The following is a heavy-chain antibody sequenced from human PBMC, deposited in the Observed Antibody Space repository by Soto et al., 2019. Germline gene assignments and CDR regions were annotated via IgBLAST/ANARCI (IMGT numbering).Heavy chain of an antibody. CDR1: GGIFGSHG. D-gene: IGHD3-22*01. J-gene: IGHJ3*01. V-gene: IGHV1-69*01. CDR2: LIPIFRTL. CDR3: VRDRRIYYSDPHDEFVASDYEV. Sequence: QVQLIQSEAEVKKPGSSVRVSCTASGGIFGSHGFSWVRQAPGQRLEWVGGLIPIFRTLTYTEKFQARVRSAADESTNTVYLDLSSLTSEDTAVYYCVRDRRIYYSDPHDEFVASDYEVWGQGTMVSVSS.